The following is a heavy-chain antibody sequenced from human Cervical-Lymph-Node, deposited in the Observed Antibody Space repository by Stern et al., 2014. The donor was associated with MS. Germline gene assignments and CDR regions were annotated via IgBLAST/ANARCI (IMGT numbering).Heavy chain of an antibody. CDR2: IIPMFGIA. J-gene: IGHJ4*02. Sequence: VQMVESGAEVKKPGSSVKVSCKASGGTISNYIIGWVRQAHGQGLEWMGGIIPMFGIANYAEKFQDRVTITADESTSTAYMDLSSLRSEDTAVYYCARATSDYIWGTYRFLDSWGQGTLVIVSS. CDR1: GGTISNYI. V-gene: IGHV1-69*01. D-gene: IGHD3-16*02. CDR3: ARATSDYIWGTYRFLDS.